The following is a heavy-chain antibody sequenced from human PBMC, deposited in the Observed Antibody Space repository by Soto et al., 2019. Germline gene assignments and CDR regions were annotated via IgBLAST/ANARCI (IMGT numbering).Heavy chain of an antibody. Sequence: PGGALRLSCAASGFTFSAYAMHWVRQAPGKGLEYVSAISSDGVTTDYASSVKGRFTISRDNSKNTLYLQMGSLRPEDMAVYYCARDPNMIPDYYYGMDVWGQGTTVTVSS. CDR3: ARDPNMIPDYYYGMDV. D-gene: IGHD3-22*01. CDR1: GFTFSAYA. V-gene: IGHV3-64*01. CDR2: ISSDGVTT. J-gene: IGHJ6*02.